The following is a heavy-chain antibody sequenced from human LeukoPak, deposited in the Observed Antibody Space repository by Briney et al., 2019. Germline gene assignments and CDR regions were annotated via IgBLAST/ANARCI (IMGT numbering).Heavy chain of an antibody. CDR1: GGSISSSNW. D-gene: IGHD4-23*01. CDR3: ARASFSTVGAFDI. Sequence: PSGTLSLTCAVSGGSISSSNWWSWVRQPPGKGLEWIGEIYHSGSTNYNPSLKSRVTISVDTSKNQFSLKLSSVTAADTAVYYCARASFSTVGAFDIWGQGTMVTVSS. V-gene: IGHV4-4*02. CDR2: IYHSGST. J-gene: IGHJ3*02.